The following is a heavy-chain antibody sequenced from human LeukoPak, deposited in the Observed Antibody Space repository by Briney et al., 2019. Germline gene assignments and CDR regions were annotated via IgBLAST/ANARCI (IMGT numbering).Heavy chain of an antibody. CDR3: ARHIPGDWIRGDAFDF. J-gene: IGHJ3*01. V-gene: IGHV5-51*01. CDR2: ISPSDSDT. CDR1: GYSFTSYW. D-gene: IGHD3/OR15-3a*01. Sequence: RGESLKISCKGSGYSFTSYWIGWVRQMPGKGLEWMGIISPSDSDTRYGPSFQGQVTISADKSISTAYLQWSSLKASDTAMYYCARHIPGDWIRGDAFDFWGQGTMVTVSS.